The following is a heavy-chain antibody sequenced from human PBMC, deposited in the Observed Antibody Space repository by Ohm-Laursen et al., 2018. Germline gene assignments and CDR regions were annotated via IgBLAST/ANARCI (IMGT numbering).Heavy chain of an antibody. V-gene: IGHV3-9*01. J-gene: IGHJ4*02. CDR1: GFTFDDYA. CDR2: ISWNSGTI. D-gene: IGHD4-17*01. Sequence: SLRLSCAASGFTFDDYAMQWVRQAPGKGLEWVSGISWNSGTIGYADSVKGRFTISRDNAKNSLYLQMNSLRVEDTALYYCAVGDYGDYWGQGTLVTVSS. CDR3: AVGDYGDY.